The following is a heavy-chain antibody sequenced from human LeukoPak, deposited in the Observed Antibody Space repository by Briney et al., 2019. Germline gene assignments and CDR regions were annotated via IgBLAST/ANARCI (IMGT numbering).Heavy chain of an antibody. J-gene: IGHJ4*02. CDR3: ARDLYGNYFDY. V-gene: IGHV4-59*01. D-gene: IGHD2-2*02. CDR2: IYYSGST. Sequence: PSETLSLTCTVSGGSISSYYWSWIRQPPGKGLEWIGYIYYSGSTNYNPSLKSRVTISVDTPKNQFSLKLSSVTAADTAVYYCARDLYGNYFDYWGQGTLVTVSS. CDR1: GGSISSYY.